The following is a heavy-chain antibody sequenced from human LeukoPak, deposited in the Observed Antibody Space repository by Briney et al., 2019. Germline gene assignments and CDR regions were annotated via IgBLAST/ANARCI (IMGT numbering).Heavy chain of an antibody. D-gene: IGHD4-17*01. CDR2: INHSGST. V-gene: IGHV4-34*01. CDR3: ARGHHYGDSPWGY. J-gene: IGHJ4*02. Sequence: PSETLSLTCAVYGGSFSGYYWSWIRQPPGKGLEWIGEINHSGSTNYNPSLKSRVTISVDTSKNQFSLKLSSVTAADTAVYYCARGHHYGDSPWGYWGQGTLVTVSS. CDR1: GGSFSGYY.